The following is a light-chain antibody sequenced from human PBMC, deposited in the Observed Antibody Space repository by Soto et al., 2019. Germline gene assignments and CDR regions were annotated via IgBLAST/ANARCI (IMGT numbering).Light chain of an antibody. J-gene: IGKJ4*01. CDR1: QSISSW. CDR3: QQYTRFVT. CDR2: KAS. Sequence: DIQMTQSPSTLSACVGDRVTITCRASQSISSWLAWYQQKPGKAPKLLISKASSLQSGVPSRFSGSGSGTEFTLTISSLQPDDFATYYCQQYTRFVTFGGGTKVEI. V-gene: IGKV1-5*03.